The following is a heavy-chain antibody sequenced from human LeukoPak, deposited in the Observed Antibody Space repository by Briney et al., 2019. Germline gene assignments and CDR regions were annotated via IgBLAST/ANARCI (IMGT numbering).Heavy chain of an antibody. D-gene: IGHD6-19*01. CDR3: ASSPPVAGTIDY. CDR1: GYTFTSYG. CDR2: ISAYSGDA. J-gene: IGHJ4*02. Sequence: ASVKVSCKASGYTFTSYGISWVRQAPGQGLEWMGWISAYSGDANYAQKFQGRVTMTRGTSTSTVYMELSSLRSEDTAVYYCASSPPVAGTIDYWGQGTLVTVSS. V-gene: IGHV1-18*01.